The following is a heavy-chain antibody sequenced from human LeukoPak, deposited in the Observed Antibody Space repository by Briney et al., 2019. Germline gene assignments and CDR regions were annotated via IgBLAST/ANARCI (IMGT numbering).Heavy chain of an antibody. CDR3: AKGSGGSCYSYSDY. CDR2: ISWNSGSI. CDR1: GFTFSSYS. V-gene: IGHV3-9*01. J-gene: IGHJ4*02. D-gene: IGHD2-15*01. Sequence: PGGSLRLSCAASGFTFSSYSMNWVRQAPGKGLEWVSGISWNSGSIGYADSVKGRFTISRDNAKNPLYLQMNSLRAEDTALYYCAKGSGGSCYSYSDYWGQGTLVTVSS.